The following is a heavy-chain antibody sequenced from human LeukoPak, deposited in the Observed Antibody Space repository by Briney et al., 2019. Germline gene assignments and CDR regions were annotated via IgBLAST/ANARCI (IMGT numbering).Heavy chain of an antibody. CDR1: GFMFSNYE. CDR3: GRVDLYYGDKWGLAY. Sequence: PGGSLRLSCAASGFMFSNYEMNWVRQAPGKGLEWISSIYSSGNTVHYADSVRGRFTISRDNAKNSLYLQMNSLRAEDTAIYYCGRVDLYYGDKWGLAYWGQGTLVTVSS. D-gene: IGHD4-23*01. J-gene: IGHJ4*02. CDR2: IYSSGNTV. V-gene: IGHV3-48*03.